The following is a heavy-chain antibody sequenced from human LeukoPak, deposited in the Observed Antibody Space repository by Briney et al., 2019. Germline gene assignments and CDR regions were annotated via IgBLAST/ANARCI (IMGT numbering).Heavy chain of an antibody. D-gene: IGHD3-22*01. CDR3: ARVGDSSGLYFDY. J-gene: IGHJ4*02. CDR1: GGSISSGGYS. CDR2: IYHSGST. V-gene: IGHV4-30-2*01. Sequence: SETLSLTCAVSGGSISSGGYSWSWIRQPPGKGLEWIGYIYHSGSTYYNPSLKSRVTISVDRSKNQFSLKLSSVTAADTAVYYCARVGDSSGLYFDYWGQGTLVTVSS.